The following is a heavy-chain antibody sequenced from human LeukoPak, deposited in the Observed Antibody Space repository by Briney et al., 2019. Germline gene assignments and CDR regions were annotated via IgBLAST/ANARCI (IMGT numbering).Heavy chain of an antibody. CDR3: ARSDYSTYFDY. J-gene: IGHJ4*02. Sequence: SETLSLTCTVSGGFINSYYWSWIRQPPGKGLEWIGYIYYSGSTNYNPSLKSRVTILVDTSKKQFSLKLSSVTAADTAVYYCARSDYSTYFDYWGQGTLVTVSS. V-gene: IGHV4-59*12. CDR1: GGFINSYY. CDR2: IYYSGST. D-gene: IGHD2-15*01.